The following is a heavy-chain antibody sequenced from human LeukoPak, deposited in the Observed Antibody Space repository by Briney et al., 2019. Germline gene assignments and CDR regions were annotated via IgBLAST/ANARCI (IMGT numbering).Heavy chain of an antibody. V-gene: IGHV4-39*01. J-gene: IGHJ6*02. CDR3: ARGAYSSAWYTFYYYGMDV. Sequence: SETLSLTCTVSGGSISSSSYYWGWIRQPPGKGLEWIGSIYYSGSTYYNPSLKSRVTISVDTSKNQFSLKLSSVTAADTAVYYCARGAYSSAWYTFYYYGMDVWGQGTTVTVS. CDR1: GGSISSSSYY. D-gene: IGHD6-19*01. CDR2: IYYSGST.